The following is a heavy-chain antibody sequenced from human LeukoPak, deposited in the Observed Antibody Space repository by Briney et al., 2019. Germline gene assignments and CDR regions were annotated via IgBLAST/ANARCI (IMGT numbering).Heavy chain of an antibody. CDR3: TRGNYDSSGTFDY. CDR1: GFTFSTYG. Sequence: GRSLRLSCAASGFTFSTYGMHWVRQAPGRGLEWVAVIWYDGSNKYYADSVKGRFTISRDNSKNTLFLQMNSLRAEDTAVYYCTRGNYDSSGTFDYWGQGTLVTVSS. CDR2: IWYDGSNK. J-gene: IGHJ4*02. D-gene: IGHD3-22*01. V-gene: IGHV3-33*01.